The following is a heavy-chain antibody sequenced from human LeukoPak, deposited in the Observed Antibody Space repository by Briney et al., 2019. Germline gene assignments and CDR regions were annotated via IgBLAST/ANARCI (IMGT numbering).Heavy chain of an antibody. V-gene: IGHV1-69*06. CDR3: ARGGVGYCSSTSCYRFDY. CDR2: IIPIFGTA. CDR1: GGTFSSYA. J-gene: IGHJ4*02. D-gene: IGHD2-2*01. Sequence: SVRVSCKASGGTFSSYAISWVRQAPGQGLEWMGGIIPIFGTANYAQKFQGRVTITADKSTSTAYMELSSLRSEDTAVYYCARGGVGYCSSTSCYRFDYWGQGTLVTVSS.